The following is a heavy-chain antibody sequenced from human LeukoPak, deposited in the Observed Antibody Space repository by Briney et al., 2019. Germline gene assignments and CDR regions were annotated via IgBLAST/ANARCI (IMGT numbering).Heavy chain of an antibody. CDR1: GGSISSGNYY. CDR2: IYYSGST. Sequence: SETLSLTWTLFGGSISSGNYYWGWIRQPPGKGLEWIGYIYYSGSTYYNPSLKSRVTISVDTSKNQFSLKLSSVTAADTAVYYCARVMATFYYYYMDVWGKGTTVTVSS. V-gene: IGHV4-30-4*08. J-gene: IGHJ6*03. CDR3: ARVMATFYYYYMDV. D-gene: IGHD5-12*01.